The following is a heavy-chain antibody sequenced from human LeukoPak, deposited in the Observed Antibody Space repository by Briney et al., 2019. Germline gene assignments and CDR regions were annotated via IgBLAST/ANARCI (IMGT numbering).Heavy chain of an antibody. CDR1: GGTFSSYA. V-gene: IGHV1-69*05. D-gene: IGHD3-3*01. J-gene: IGHJ4*02. CDR2: IIPIFGTA. CDR3: ARARVYDFWSGYYSDY. Sequence: SVKVSCKASGGTFSSYAISWVRQAPGQGLEWMGGIIPIFGTANYAQKFQGRVTITTDESTSTAYMELSSLRSEDTAVYYCARARVYDFWSGYYSDYWGQGTLVTVSS.